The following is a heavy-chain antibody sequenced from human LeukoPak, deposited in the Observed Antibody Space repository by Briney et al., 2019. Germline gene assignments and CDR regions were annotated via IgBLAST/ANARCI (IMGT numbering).Heavy chain of an antibody. D-gene: IGHD3-3*01. CDR2: VYYSGST. CDR3: ARHHAPPRITIFGVVTPNWFDP. V-gene: IGHV4-39*01. Sequence: PSETLSLICTVSGGSISGSTYYWGWIRQPPGKGLEWIGSVYYSGSTYYNPSLKSRVTISVDTSKNQFSLSLSSVTAADTAVYYCARHHAPPRITIFGVVTPNWFDPWGQGTLVTVSS. CDR1: GGSISGSTYY. J-gene: IGHJ5*02.